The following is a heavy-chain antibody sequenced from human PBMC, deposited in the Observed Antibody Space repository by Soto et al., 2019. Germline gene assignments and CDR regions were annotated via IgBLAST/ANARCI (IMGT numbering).Heavy chain of an antibody. D-gene: IGHD4-17*01. V-gene: IGHV3-33*01. J-gene: IGHJ6*02. CDR1: GFDFSNFV. Sequence: QVQLVESGGGVVQPGTSLTLSCAASGFDFSNFVMHWVRQAPGKGLECVAVIWHDASHEYYGDYVQGRFAISRDNAKNVLYLQMNSLRADDTAVYYCAREGGDGSIDYYYSAIDVWGHGTKVTVSS. CDR2: IWHDASHE. CDR3: AREGGDGSIDYYYSAIDV.